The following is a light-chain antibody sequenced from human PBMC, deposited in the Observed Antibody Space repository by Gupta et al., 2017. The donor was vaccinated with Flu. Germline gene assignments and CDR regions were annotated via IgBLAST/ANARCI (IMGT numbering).Light chain of an antibody. V-gene: IGLV7-43*01. CDR3: LLYYGGNQGV. Sequence: RTGAVTTDYYPNWIQQRPGQAPRALIYSTTNKHSWTPARFSGSLLGGKAALTLSGVQPEDEADYYCLLYYGGNQGVFGGGTRLTVL. J-gene: IGLJ3*02. CDR2: STT. CDR1: TGAVTTDYY.